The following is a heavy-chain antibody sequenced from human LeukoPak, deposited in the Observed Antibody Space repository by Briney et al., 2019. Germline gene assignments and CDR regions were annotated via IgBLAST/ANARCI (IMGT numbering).Heavy chain of an antibody. V-gene: IGHV4-39*02. CDR2: IYYSGST. D-gene: IGHD2-15*01. CDR1: GGSISSSSYY. CDR3: ARDSKYCRMDV. J-gene: IGHJ6*02. Sequence: SETLSLTCTVSGGSISSSSYYWGWIRQPPGKGLEWIGSIYYSGSTYYNPSLKSRVTISVDTSKNQFSLKLSSVTAADTAVYYCARDSKYCRMDVWGQGTTVTVSS.